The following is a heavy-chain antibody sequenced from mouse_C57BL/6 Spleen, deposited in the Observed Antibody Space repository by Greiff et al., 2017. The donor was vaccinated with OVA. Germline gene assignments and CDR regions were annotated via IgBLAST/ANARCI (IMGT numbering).Heavy chain of an antibody. CDR2: IYPGDGDT. Sequence: QVHVKQSGAELVKPGASVKISCKASGYAFSSYWMNWVKQRPGKGLEWIGQIYPGDGDTNYNGKFKGKATLTADKSSSTAYMQLSSLTSEDSAVYFCAPITSGAMDYWGQGTSVTVSS. CDR1: GYAFSSYW. CDR3: APITSGAMDY. V-gene: IGHV1-80*01. J-gene: IGHJ4*01. D-gene: IGHD1-1*01.